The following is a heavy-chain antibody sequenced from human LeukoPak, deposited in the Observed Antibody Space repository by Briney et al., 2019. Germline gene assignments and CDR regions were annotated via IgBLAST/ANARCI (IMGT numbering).Heavy chain of an antibody. V-gene: IGHV3-48*03. Sequence: GGSLRLSCAASGFIFSSYEMHWVRQAPGKGLEWVSHITSSGTTIYYADSVKGRFTISRDNAKNSLYLQMNSLRAEDTAIYYCAKDQEQWLVRAFDIWGQGTMVTVSS. CDR2: ITSSGTTI. CDR3: AKDQEQWLVRAFDI. J-gene: IGHJ3*02. CDR1: GFIFSSYE. D-gene: IGHD6-19*01.